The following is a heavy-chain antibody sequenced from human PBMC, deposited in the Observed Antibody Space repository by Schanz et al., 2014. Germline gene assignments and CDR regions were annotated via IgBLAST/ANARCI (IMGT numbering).Heavy chain of an antibody. J-gene: IGHJ3*02. CDR2: IIPILGIT. V-gene: IGHV1-69*04. Sequence: QVQLVQSGAEVKKPGASVKVSCKASGYPFSNYGISWLRQAPGQGFEWMGRIIPILGITNVAQTFQDRVTITADKSTSTAYMELSSLRSEDTAVYYCARGLGDERWLDLNEAFDIWGQGTIXTVSS. CDR3: ARGLGDERWLDLNEAFDI. D-gene: IGHD6-19*01. CDR1: GYPFSNYG.